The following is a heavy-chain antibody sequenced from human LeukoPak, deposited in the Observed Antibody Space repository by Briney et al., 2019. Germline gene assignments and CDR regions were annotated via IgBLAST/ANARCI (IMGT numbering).Heavy chain of an antibody. CDR1: GFTFSSYG. J-gene: IGHJ5*02. V-gene: IGHV3-30*18. D-gene: IGHD3-10*01. Sequence: SGRSLRLSCAASGFTFSSYGMHWVRQAPGKGLEWVAVISYDGSNKYYADSVKGRFTISRDNSKNTLYLQMNSLRAEDTAVYYCAKGYYGSGSYPLDPFDPWGQGTLVTVSS. CDR3: AKGYYGSGSYPLDPFDP. CDR2: ISYDGSNK.